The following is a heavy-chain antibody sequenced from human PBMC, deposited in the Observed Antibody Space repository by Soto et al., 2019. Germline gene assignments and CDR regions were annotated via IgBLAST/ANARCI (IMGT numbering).Heavy chain of an antibody. V-gene: IGHV3-30-3*01. CDR2: ISYDGSNK. CDR1: GFTFSSYA. D-gene: IGHD6-6*01. Sequence: PGGSLRLSCAASGFTFSSYAMHWVRQAPGKGLEWVAVISYDGSNKYYADSVKVRFTISRDNSKNTLYLQMNSLRAEDTAVYYCARGAESGSSLLDYYYGMDVWGQGTTVTVSS. CDR3: ARGAESGSSLLDYYYGMDV. J-gene: IGHJ6*02.